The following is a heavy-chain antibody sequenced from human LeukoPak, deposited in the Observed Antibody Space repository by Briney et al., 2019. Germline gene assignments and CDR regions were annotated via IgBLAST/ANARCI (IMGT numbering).Heavy chain of an antibody. CDR3: AKEPRDYCGSTSCPNWIDP. J-gene: IGHJ5*02. V-gene: IGHV3-23*01. Sequence: GGSLRLSCAASGFTFSSYAMSWVRQAPGKGLEWVSATSASGGTTYYADSVKGRFTISRDNSKNTLYLQMSSLRAEDTAVYYCAKEPRDYCGSTSCPNWIDPWGQGTLVTVSS. CDR1: GFTFSSYA. D-gene: IGHD2-2*01. CDR2: TSASGGTT.